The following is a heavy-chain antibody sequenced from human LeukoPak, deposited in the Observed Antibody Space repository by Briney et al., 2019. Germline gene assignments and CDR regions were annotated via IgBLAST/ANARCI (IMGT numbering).Heavy chain of an antibody. CDR1: GFTFHDYD. CDR2: INWNGDRT. Sequence: GGSLRLSCAASGFTFHDYDMSWVRQSPGKGLEWVSGINWNGDRTGYADSVKGRFTISRDNAKKSLYLQMNSLRAEDAALYYCARRDYYGSGSPDFWGQGALVTVSS. J-gene: IGHJ4*02. D-gene: IGHD3-10*01. CDR3: ARRDYYGSGSPDF. V-gene: IGHV3-20*04.